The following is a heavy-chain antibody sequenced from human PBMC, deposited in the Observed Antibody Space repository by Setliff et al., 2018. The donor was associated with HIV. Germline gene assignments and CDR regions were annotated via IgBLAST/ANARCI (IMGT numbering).Heavy chain of an antibody. Sequence: PGESLKISCKGSEYSFTNNWIGWVRQMPGKGLEWMGIIYPGDSDIRYSPSFQGQVTISADKAISTAYLQWSSLKASDTGMYYCAGAGRGGGSYWTFDYWGQGTLVTVSS. V-gene: IGHV5-51*01. D-gene: IGHD1-26*01. CDR1: EYSFTNNW. CDR2: IYPGDSDI. J-gene: IGHJ4*02. CDR3: AGAGRGGGSYWTFDY.